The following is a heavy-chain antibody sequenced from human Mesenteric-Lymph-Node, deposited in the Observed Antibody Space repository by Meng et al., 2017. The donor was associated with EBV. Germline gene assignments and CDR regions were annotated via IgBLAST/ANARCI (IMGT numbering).Heavy chain of an antibody. CDR1: GYTFTTHG. CDR3: ARSFAAAAKFDY. Sequence: QVRVGQSGAEVKKPGASVKVSCKASGYTFTTHGISWVRQAPGQGLEWMGWISPYNDNTNSAQKFQGRVTMTIDTSTRTAYLELRSLRADDTAMYYCARSFAAAAKFDYWGQGTLVNVSS. V-gene: IGHV1-18*01. CDR2: ISPYNDNT. D-gene: IGHD6-13*01. J-gene: IGHJ4*02.